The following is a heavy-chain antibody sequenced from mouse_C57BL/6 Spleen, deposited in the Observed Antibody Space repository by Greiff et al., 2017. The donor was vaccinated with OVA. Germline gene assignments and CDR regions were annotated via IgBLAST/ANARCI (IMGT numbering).Heavy chain of an antibody. CDR1: GYTFTSYW. Sequence: QVQLKQPGAELVKPGASVKLSCKASGYTFTSYWMHWVKQRPGQGLEWIGMIHPNSGSTNYNEKFKSKATLTVDKSSSTAYMQLSSLTSEDSAVYDCARGDYYGSSYRYWYFDVWGTGTTVTVSS. V-gene: IGHV1-64*01. D-gene: IGHD1-1*01. CDR3: ARGDYYGSSYRYWYFDV. CDR2: IHPNSGST. J-gene: IGHJ1*03.